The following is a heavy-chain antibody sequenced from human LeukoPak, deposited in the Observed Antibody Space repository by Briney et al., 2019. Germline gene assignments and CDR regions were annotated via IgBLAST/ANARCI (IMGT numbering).Heavy chain of an antibody. J-gene: IGHJ4*02. CDR3: ARARGLLSYYFDY. CDR2: IYSGGST. Sequence: GGSLRLSCAASGFTVSSNYMSWVRQAPGKGLEWVSVIYSGGSTYYADSVKGRFTISRDNSKNTLYLQMNSLRAEDTAVYYCARARGLLSYYFDYWGQGTLVTASS. CDR1: GFTVSSNY. V-gene: IGHV3-53*01. D-gene: IGHD3-10*01.